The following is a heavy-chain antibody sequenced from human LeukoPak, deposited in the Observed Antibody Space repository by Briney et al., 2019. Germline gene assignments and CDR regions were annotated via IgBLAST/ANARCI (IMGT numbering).Heavy chain of an antibody. V-gene: IGHV3-30*18. D-gene: IGHD5-24*01. J-gene: IGHJ4*02. Sequence: GGSLRLSCAASGFPFNTYGMHWVRQAPGKGLEWLAVISYDGSNKYYADSVKGRFTISRDNSKNTLYLQMNSLRAEDTAVYYCAKRRDGYNPDFDYWGQGTLVTVSS. CDR2: ISYDGSNK. CDR1: GFPFNTYG. CDR3: AKRRDGYNPDFDY.